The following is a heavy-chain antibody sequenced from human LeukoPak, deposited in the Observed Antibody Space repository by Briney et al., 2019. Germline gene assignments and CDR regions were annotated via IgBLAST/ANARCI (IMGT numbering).Heavy chain of an antibody. CDR2: IYYSGST. D-gene: IGHD3-22*01. CDR3: ARVLGGYDSSGYYSGFYY. CDR1: GGSISSSSYY. J-gene: IGHJ4*02. V-gene: IGHV4-39*07. Sequence: SETLSLTCTVSGGSISSSSYYWGWIRQPPGKGLGWIGSIYYSGSTNYNPSLKSRVTISVDTSKNQFSLKLSSVTAADTAVYYCARVLGGYDSSGYYSGFYYWGQGTLVTVSS.